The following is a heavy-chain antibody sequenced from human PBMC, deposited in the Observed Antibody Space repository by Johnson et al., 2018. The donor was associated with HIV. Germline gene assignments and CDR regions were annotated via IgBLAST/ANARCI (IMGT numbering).Heavy chain of an antibody. J-gene: IGHJ3*02. CDR1: GFTFDDYA. CDR3: AREAYRAFDI. CDR2: ISWNSGSI. Sequence: VQLVESGGGLVQPGRSLRLSCAASGFTFDDYAMHWVRQAPGKGLEWVSGISWNSGSIGYADSVKGRFTISRDNAKNTLHLQMNSLKTEDTAVYYCAREAYRAFDIWGQGTMVTVSS. V-gene: IGHV3-9*01. D-gene: IGHD3-16*01.